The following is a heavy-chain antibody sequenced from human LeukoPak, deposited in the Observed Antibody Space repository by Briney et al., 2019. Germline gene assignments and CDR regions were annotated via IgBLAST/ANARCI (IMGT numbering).Heavy chain of an antibody. CDR2: ISAYNGNT. Sequence: GPVKVSCKASGYTFTSYGISWVRQAPGQGLEWMGWISAYNGNTNYAQKLQGRVTMTTDTSTSTAYMGLRSLRSDDTAVYYCAREGPSITMVRGVTPMDWSDPWGQGTLVTVSS. J-gene: IGHJ5*02. CDR1: GYTFTSYG. V-gene: IGHV1-18*04. CDR3: AREGPSITMVRGVTPMDWSDP. D-gene: IGHD3-10*01.